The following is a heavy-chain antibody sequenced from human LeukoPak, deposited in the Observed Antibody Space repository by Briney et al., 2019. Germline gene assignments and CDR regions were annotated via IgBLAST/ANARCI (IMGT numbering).Heavy chain of an antibody. Sequence: PSETLSLTCTVSGGSISSGGYYWSWLRQHPGKGLEWIGYIYYSGSTYYNPSLKSRVTISVDTSKNQFSLKLSSVTAADTAVYYCARETDDYGDYKVDYWGQGTLVTVSS. CDR2: IYYSGST. CDR3: ARETDDYGDYKVDY. V-gene: IGHV4-31*03. D-gene: IGHD4-17*01. J-gene: IGHJ4*02. CDR1: GGSISSGGYY.